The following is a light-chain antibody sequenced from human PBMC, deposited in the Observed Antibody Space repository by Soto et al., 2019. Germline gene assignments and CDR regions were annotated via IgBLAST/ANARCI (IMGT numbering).Light chain of an antibody. CDR2: WAS. V-gene: IGKV4-1*01. Sequence: DIVMTQSPDSLAVSLGERATINCKSSQSVLYSSNNKNYLAWYQQKPGQPPKLLIYWASTRESGIPDRFSGSGSGTDSTLTLSSLQAEDVAVYYCQQYYSTLLTFGGGTKVEIK. CDR3: QQYYSTLLT. J-gene: IGKJ4*01. CDR1: QSVLYSSNNKNY.